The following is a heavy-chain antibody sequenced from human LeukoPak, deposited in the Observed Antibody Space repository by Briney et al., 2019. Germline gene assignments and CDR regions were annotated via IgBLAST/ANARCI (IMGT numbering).Heavy chain of an antibody. V-gene: IGHV3-15*01. J-gene: IGHJ6*02. CDR2: IKSKPDGETT. Sequence: PGGSLRLSCAASGLTFTNAWMSWVRQAPGKGLEWVGLIKSKPDGETTDYAAPVKGRSTISRDDSKNTLYLQMSSLKTEDTALYYCTTAGISGSRWYYYGMDVWGQGATVTVSS. CDR3: TTAGISGSRWYYYGMDV. D-gene: IGHD1-20*01. CDR1: GLTFTNAW.